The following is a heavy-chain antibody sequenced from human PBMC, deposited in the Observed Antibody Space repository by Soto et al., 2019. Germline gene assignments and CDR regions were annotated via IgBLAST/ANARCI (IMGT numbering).Heavy chain of an antibody. CDR3: ARVRPTVLFDY. D-gene: IGHD4-4*01. V-gene: IGHV4-34*01. Sequence: SETLSLTCAVYGGSFSGYYWSWIRQPPGKGLEWIGEINHSGSTNYNPSLKSRVTISVDTSKNQFSLRLSSVTAADTAVYYCARVRPTVLFDYWGQGTLVTVSS. CDR1: GGSFSGYY. J-gene: IGHJ4*02. CDR2: INHSGST.